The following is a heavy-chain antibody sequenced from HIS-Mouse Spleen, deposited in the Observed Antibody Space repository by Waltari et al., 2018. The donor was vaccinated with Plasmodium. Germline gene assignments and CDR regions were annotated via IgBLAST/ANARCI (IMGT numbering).Heavy chain of an antibody. CDR1: GFTFSRYW. CDR2: TNSDGSST. V-gene: IGHV3-74*01. CDR3: ARTIAVVATGDAFDI. D-gene: IGHD6-13*01. J-gene: IGHJ3*02. Sequence: EVQLVESGGGLVQPGGSLSLYCAASGFTFSRYWMPWARPAPGKGLGWVSRTNSDGSSTRYADSVKGRFTISRDNAKNTLYLQMNSLRAEDTAVYYCARTIAVVATGDAFDIWGQGTMVTVSS.